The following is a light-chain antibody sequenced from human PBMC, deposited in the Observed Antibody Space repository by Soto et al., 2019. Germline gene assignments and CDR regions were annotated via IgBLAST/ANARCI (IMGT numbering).Light chain of an antibody. CDR1: QGISSN. J-gene: IGKJ3*01. Sequence: DIQLTQSPSFLSASVGDRDTITCRASQGISSNLAWYQQKPGEAPKLLLYAASTLQSGVPSRFSGSGSGTEFTLTISSLQREDFATYYEQQRIGRPRITFGTGTKVDIK. CDR3: QQRIGRPRIT. CDR2: AAS. V-gene: IGKV1-9*01.